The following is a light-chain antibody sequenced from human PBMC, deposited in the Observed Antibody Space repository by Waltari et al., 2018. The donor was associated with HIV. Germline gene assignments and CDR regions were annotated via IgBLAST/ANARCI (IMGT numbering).Light chain of an antibody. J-gene: IGLJ2*01. CDR1: SRAIRAYDP. CDR2: EVS. V-gene: IGLV2-8*01. CDR3: SSYGDNIRVL. Sequence: QSALPQPPSASGSLGQSGTIPCTASSRAIRAYDPVSWFHQHPNNAPKLLLSEVSKRPSGVPDRFSGSRSGETAFLSVSGLQPDDTAAYFCSSYGDNIRVLFGGGTNLTVL.